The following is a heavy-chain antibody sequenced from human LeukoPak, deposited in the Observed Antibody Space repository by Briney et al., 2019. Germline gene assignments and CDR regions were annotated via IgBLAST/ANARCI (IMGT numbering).Heavy chain of an antibody. CDR2: IYCSGST. Sequence: IPSETLSLTCTVPGRSISSSSYYCGWIRQPPGKGLEWIGSIYCSGSTYYNPSLKSRVTISVDTSKNQFSLKLSSVTAADTAVYYCARVIVVVPAAHLDYWGQGNLVIVSS. J-gene: IGHJ4*02. CDR1: GRSISSSSYY. V-gene: IGHV4-39*01. CDR3: ARVIVVVPAAHLDY. D-gene: IGHD2-2*01.